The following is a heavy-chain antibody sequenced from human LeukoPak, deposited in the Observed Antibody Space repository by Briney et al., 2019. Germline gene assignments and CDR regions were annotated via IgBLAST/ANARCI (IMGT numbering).Heavy chain of an antibody. CDR2: INHSGST. CDR3: ASRGSGSSKVYYYYYYGMDV. Sequence: SETLSLTCAVYGGSFSGYYWSWIRQPPGKGLEWIGEINHSGSTNYNPSLKSRVTISVDTSKNQFSLKLSSVTAADTAVYYCASRGSGSSKVYYYYYYGMDVWGQGTTVTVSS. V-gene: IGHV4-34*01. D-gene: IGHD3-10*01. CDR1: GGSFSGYY. J-gene: IGHJ6*02.